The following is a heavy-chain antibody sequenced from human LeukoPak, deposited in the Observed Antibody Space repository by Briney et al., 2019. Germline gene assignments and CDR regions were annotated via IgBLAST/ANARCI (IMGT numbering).Heavy chain of an antibody. J-gene: IGHJ6*03. CDR1: GYTFTGYY. D-gene: IGHD1-26*01. CDR3: AREPTYSGSYYYYMDV. Sequence: GASVKVSCKASGYTFTGYYMHWVRQAPGQGLEWMGRMNPNSGGTNYAQKFQGRVTMTRDTSISTAYMELSRLRSDDTAVYYCAREPTYSGSYYYYMDVWGKGTTVTVSS. V-gene: IGHV1-2*06. CDR2: MNPNSGGT.